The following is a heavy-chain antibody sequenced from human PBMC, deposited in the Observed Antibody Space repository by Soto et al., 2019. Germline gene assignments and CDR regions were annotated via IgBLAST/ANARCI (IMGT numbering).Heavy chain of an antibody. CDR3: ARHGVVVAAADYYYGMDV. V-gene: IGHV5-51*01. Sequence: GESLKISCKGSGYSFTSYWIGWVRQMPGKGLEWMGIIYPSDSDTRYSPSFQGQVTISADKSISTAYLQWSSLKASDTAMYYCARHGVVVAAADYYYGMDVWGQGTTVTVSS. J-gene: IGHJ6*02. CDR1: GYSFTSYW. CDR2: IYPSDSDT. D-gene: IGHD2-15*01.